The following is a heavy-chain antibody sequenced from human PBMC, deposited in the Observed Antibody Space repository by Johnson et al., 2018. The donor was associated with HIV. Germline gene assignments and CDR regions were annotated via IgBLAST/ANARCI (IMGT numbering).Heavy chain of an antibody. Sequence: QVQLVESGGGVVQPGRSLRLSCAASGFTFSSYAMHWVRQAPGKGLEWVAVISYDGSNKYYADSVKGRFTISRDNSKNTLYLQMNSLRAEDTAVYYCTTDHYFLDAFDIWGQGTMVTVSS. CDR3: TTDHYFLDAFDI. CDR1: GFTFSSYA. CDR2: ISYDGSNK. D-gene: IGHD2/OR15-2a*01. V-gene: IGHV3-30*04. J-gene: IGHJ3*02.